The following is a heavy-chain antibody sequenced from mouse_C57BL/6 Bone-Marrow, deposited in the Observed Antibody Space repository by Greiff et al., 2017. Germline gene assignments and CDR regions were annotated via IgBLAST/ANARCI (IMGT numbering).Heavy chain of an antibody. V-gene: IGHV1-82*01. CDR2: IYPGDGDT. J-gene: IGHJ1*03. D-gene: IGHD1-1*01. CDR3: ARDYYGTWYFDV. CDR1: GYAFSSSW. Sequence: QVQLQQSGPELVKPGASVKISCKASGYAFSSSWMNWVKQRPGQGLEWIGRIYPGDGDTNYNGKFKGKATLTADKSSSTAYMQLSSLTSEDSAVYFCARDYYGTWYFDVWGTGTTVTVSS.